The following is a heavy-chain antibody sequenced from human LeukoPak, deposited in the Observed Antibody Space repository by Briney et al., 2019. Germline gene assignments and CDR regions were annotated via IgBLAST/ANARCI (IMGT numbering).Heavy chain of an antibody. V-gene: IGHV1-46*01. CDR2: INPSGGST. CDR1: GYTFTSYY. J-gene: IGHJ3*02. D-gene: IGHD4-17*01. CDR3: ARGKPLRRLLNRAAFDI. Sequence: GASVKVSCKASGYTFTSYYMHWVRQAPGQGLEWMGIINPSGGSTSYAQKFQGRVTMTRDTSTSTVYMELSSLRSEDTAVYYCARGKPLRRLLNRAAFDIWGQGTMVTVSS.